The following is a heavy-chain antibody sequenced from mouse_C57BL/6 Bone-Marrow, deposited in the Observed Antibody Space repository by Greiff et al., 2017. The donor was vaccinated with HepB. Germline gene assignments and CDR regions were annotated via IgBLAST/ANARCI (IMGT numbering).Heavy chain of an antibody. CDR2: INPNSGST. Sequence: QVQLQQPGAELVKPGASVKLSCKASGYTFTSYWMHWVKQRPGQGLEWIGMINPNSGSTNYNEKFKSKATQTVDKSSSTAYMQLSSLTSEDSAVYYCTRRGIYDYALYYWGQGTTLTVSS. CDR1: GYTFTSYW. CDR3: TRRGIYDYALYY. V-gene: IGHV1-64*01. D-gene: IGHD2-4*01. J-gene: IGHJ2*01.